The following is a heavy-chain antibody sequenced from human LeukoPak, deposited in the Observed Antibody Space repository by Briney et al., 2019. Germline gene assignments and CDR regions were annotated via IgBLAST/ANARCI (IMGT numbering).Heavy chain of an antibody. CDR2: IYHSGST. V-gene: IGHV4-30-2*01. D-gene: IGHD5-12*01. CDR1: GGSISSGGYS. Sequence: TSQTLSLTCAVSGGSISSGGYSWSWIRQPPGKGLEWIGYIYHSGSTYYNPSLKSRVTISVDRSKNQFSLKLSSVTAADTAVYYCASSDSGYDFGYWGQGTLVTVSS. J-gene: IGHJ4*02. CDR3: ASSDSGYDFGY.